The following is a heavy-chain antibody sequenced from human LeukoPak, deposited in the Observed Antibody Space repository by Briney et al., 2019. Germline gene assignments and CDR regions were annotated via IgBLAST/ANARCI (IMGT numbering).Heavy chain of an antibody. D-gene: IGHD6-13*01. CDR3: ARFGYSSSWSIDY. CDR1: GFTFSSYS. V-gene: IGHV3-21*01. CDR2: ISSSSYI. Sequence: GGSLRLSCAASGFTFSSYSMNWVRQAPGKGLEWVSSISSSSYIYYADSVKGRFTISRDNAKNSLYLQMNSLRAEDTAVYYCARFGYSSSWSIDYWGQGTLVTVSS. J-gene: IGHJ4*02.